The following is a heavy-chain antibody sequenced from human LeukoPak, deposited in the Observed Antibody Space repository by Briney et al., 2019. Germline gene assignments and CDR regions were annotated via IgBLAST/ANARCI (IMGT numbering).Heavy chain of an antibody. Sequence: ASVKVSCKASGYTFTSYAMNWVRQAPGQGLEWMGWINTNTGNPTYAQGFTGRFVFSLDTSVSTAYLQISSLKAEDTAVYCCAREFRMGELSLPDYWGQGTLVTVSS. D-gene: IGHD3-16*02. CDR3: AREFRMGELSLPDY. CDR1: GYTFTSYA. J-gene: IGHJ4*02. V-gene: IGHV7-4-1*02. CDR2: INTNTGNP.